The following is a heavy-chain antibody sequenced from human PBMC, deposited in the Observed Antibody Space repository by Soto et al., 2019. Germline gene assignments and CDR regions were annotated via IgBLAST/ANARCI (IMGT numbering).Heavy chain of an antibody. CDR1: AGSISSTTYY. V-gene: IGHV4-39*01. CDR2: IYYSGSP. CDR3: ARHRRSGTYSDGNDY. Sequence: SETLSLTCIVSAGSISSTTYYWGWIRQPPGKGLEWIGSIYYSGSPSYNPSLKSRVTISVDASKDQFSLRLSSVTAADTGVYYCARHRRSGTYSDGNDYWGQGALVTSPQ. D-gene: IGHD1-26*01. J-gene: IGHJ4*02.